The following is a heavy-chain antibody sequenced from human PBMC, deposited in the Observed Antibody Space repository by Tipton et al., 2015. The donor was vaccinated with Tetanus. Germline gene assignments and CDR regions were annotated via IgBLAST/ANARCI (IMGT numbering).Heavy chain of an antibody. CDR2: IYSSGST. J-gene: IGHJ4*02. D-gene: IGHD1-26*01. Sequence: TLSLTCTVSGGSVSSGGYYWSWIRQHPGKGLEWIGDIYSSGSTYYSPSLKSRLTISIGTSKNQFSLKLNSVTAADTAVYYCARDQARGARGWNFFDYWGQGSVVTVSS. CDR3: ARDQARGARGWNFFDY. CDR1: GGSVSSGGYY. V-gene: IGHV4-31*03.